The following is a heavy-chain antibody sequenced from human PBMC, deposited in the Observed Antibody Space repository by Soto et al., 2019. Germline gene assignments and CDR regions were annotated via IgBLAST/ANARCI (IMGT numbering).Heavy chain of an antibody. CDR1: GFIFSDYW. D-gene: IGHD3-22*01. J-gene: IGHJ4*02. CDR3: VTAQYYERADF. Sequence: EVQLVESGGGLVQPGGSLRLSCAGSGFIFSDYWMHWVRQAPGKGLVWVSRINSDGTGSKYADSVKGRFTISRDNAKRTLLVQMNRLRAEDTGVDSCVTAQYYERADFWGQGTLVTVSS. V-gene: IGHV3-74*01. CDR2: INSDGTGS.